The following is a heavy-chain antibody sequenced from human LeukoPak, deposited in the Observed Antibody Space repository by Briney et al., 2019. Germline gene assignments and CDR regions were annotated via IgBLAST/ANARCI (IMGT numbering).Heavy chain of an antibody. D-gene: IGHD3-22*01. J-gene: IGHJ3*02. V-gene: IGHV1-2*02. CDR2: INPNSGGT. Sequence: ASVKVSCKASGYTFTGYYMHWVRQAPGQGLEWMGWINPNSGGTNYAQKFQGRVTMTRDTSISTAYMELSRLRSDDTAVYYCARSPITMIVVASDAFDIWGQGTMVTVSS. CDR3: ARSPITMIVVASDAFDI. CDR1: GYTFTGYY.